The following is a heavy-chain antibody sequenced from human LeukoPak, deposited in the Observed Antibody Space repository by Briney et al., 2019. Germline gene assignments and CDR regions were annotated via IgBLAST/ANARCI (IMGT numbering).Heavy chain of an antibody. CDR3: AKDARVDTAMVLYTHFDY. D-gene: IGHD5-18*01. V-gene: IGHV3-23*01. CDR1: GFTFSSYA. CDR2: ISGSGGST. Sequence: GASLRLSCAASGFTFSSYAMSWVRQAPGKGLEWVSAISGSGGSTYYADSVKGRFTISRGNSKNTLYLQMNSLRAEDTAVYYCAKDARVDTAMVLYTHFDYWGQGTLVTVSS. J-gene: IGHJ4*02.